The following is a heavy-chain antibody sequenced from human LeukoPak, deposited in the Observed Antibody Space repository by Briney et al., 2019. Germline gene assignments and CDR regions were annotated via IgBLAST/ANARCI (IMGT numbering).Heavy chain of an antibody. CDR1: GDSVSSNSAA. D-gene: IGHD6-13*01. J-gene: IGHJ4*02. Sequence: SQTLSLTCAISGDSVSSNSAAWNWIRQSPSRGLEWLGRTYYRSKWYNDYAVSVKSRITINPDTSKNQFSLQPNSVTPEDTAVYYCARDVGRAAAGTDYFDYWGQGTLVTVSS. CDR3: ARDVGRAAAGTDYFDY. V-gene: IGHV6-1*01. CDR2: TYYRSKWYN.